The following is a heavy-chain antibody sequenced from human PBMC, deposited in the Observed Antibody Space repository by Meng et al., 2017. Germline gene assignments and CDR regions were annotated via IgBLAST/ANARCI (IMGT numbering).Heavy chain of an antibody. D-gene: IGHD6-13*01. CDR1: GGTFSSYA. V-gene: IGHV1-2*06. J-gene: IGHJ4*02. Sequence: QVPLVQSGAEVKKPVSSVKVSCKASGGTFSSYAISWVRQAPGQGLEWMGRIDPKNGDTHYAQKFQGRVTMTGDTSISTAYMDLSGLRSDDTAVYYCARDEDISAAGKLFGDYWGQGTLVTVSS. CDR2: IDPKNGDT. CDR3: ARDEDISAAGKLFGDY.